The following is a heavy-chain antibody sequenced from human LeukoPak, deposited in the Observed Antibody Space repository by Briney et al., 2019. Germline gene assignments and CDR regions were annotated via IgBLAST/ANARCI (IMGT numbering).Heavy chain of an antibody. CDR1: DFTFSCYW. V-gene: IGHV3-7*01. CDR2: INADGRDT. J-gene: IGHJ4*02. D-gene: IGHD3-10*01. Sequence: GGSLRLSCTASDFTFSCYWMNWVRQAPGKGLEWVANINADGRDTYYVNSVRGRFTISRHNADNSLYLQMNSLRGDDTAVYFCARGVNSAIDWWGQGTLVTVSS. CDR3: ARGVNSAIDW.